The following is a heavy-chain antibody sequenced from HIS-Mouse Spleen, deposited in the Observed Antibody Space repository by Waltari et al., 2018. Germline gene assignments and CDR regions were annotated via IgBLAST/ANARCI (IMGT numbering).Heavy chain of an antibody. J-gene: IGHJ5*02. Sequence: QVQLQESGPGLVKPSQTLSLTCTVSGGSISSGGYYSSWIRHHPGKGLEWVGYIYYSGSTYYNPSRKSRVTISVDTSKNQCSLKLSSVTAADTAVYYCARSPYYDFWSGYSDNWFDPWGQGTLVTVSS. D-gene: IGHD3-3*01. CDR3: ARSPYYDFWSGYSDNWFDP. CDR1: GGSISSGGYY. V-gene: IGHV4-31*03. CDR2: IYYSGST.